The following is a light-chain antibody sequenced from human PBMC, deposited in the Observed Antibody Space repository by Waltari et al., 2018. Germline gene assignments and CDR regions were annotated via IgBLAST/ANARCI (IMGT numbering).Light chain of an antibody. Sequence: EIVLTQSPVTLSLSPGERATLSCRASQSVSDYLAWFRQKPGQAPRLLIYDVSNRAPGIPARFSGSGSETDFTLTISSLEPDDFGIYYCQQRSGWPPAITFGQGTRLEIK. J-gene: IGKJ5*01. V-gene: IGKV3-11*01. CDR2: DVS. CDR1: QSVSDY. CDR3: QQRSGWPPAIT.